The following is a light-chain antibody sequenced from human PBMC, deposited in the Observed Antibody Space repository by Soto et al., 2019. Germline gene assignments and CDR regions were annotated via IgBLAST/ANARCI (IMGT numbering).Light chain of an antibody. J-gene: IGLJ1*01. V-gene: IGLV2-14*03. CDR1: RTDVDGHDY. CDR3: SSYTASAPFYV. Sequence: QSVLTQPASVSGSPGQSITISCTGARTDVDGHDYVSWYQQHPGQAPKLMIFDVHNRPSGVSSRFSGSKSGDTASLTISGLQAEDDGDYYRSSYTASAPFYVFGTGTKVTVL. CDR2: DVH.